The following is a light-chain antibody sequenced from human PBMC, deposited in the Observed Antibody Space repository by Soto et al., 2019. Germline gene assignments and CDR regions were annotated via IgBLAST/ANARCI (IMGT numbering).Light chain of an antibody. CDR2: GAS. CDR1: QSVSSSY. J-gene: IGKJ1*01. CDR3: QQYGNSPQT. Sequence: EIVLTQSPGALSLSTGERATLSCRASQSVSSSYLAWYQQKPGQAPRLLIYGASSRATGIPDRFSGSGSGTDFTLTISRLEPEDFAVYYCQQYGNSPQTFGQGTKVDSK. V-gene: IGKV3-20*01.